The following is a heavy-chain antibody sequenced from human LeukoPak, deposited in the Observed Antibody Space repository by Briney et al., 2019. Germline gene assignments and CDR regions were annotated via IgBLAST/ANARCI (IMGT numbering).Heavy chain of an antibody. CDR1: GFTFSSYG. V-gene: IGHV3-30*18. D-gene: IGHD6-6*01. Sequence: GGSLRLSCAASGFTFSSYGMHWVRQAPGKGLEWVAVISYDGSNKYYADSVKGRFTISRDNSKNTLYLQMNSLRAEDTAAYYCAKDSTYSSSAYWGQGTLVTVSS. J-gene: IGHJ4*02. CDR2: ISYDGSNK. CDR3: AKDSTYSSSAY.